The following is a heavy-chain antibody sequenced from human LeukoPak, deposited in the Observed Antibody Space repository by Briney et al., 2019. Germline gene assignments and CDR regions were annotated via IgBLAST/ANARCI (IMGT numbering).Heavy chain of an antibody. Sequence: PSETLSLTCTVSGGSISSSSYYWGWIRQPPGKGLEWIGSIYYSGSTYYNPSLKSRVTISVDTSKNQFSLKLSSMAAADTAVYYCAVRNRFLEWLHYFDYWGQGTLVTVSS. V-gene: IGHV4-39*01. CDR3: AVRNRFLEWLHYFDY. CDR2: IYYSGST. D-gene: IGHD3-3*01. CDR1: GGSISSSSYY. J-gene: IGHJ4*02.